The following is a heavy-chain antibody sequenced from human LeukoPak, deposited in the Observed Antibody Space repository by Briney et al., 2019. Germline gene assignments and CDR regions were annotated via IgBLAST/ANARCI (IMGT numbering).Heavy chain of an antibody. CDR1: GYTFTSYA. Sequence: ASVKVSCKASGYTFTSYAMHWVRQAPGQRLEWMGWINAGNGNTKYSQKFQGRVTITRDTSASTAYMELSGLRSEDTAVYYRAREDGDYVFDYWGQGTLVTVSS. CDR3: AREDGDYVFDY. J-gene: IGHJ4*02. CDR2: INAGNGNT. V-gene: IGHV1-3*01. D-gene: IGHD4-17*01.